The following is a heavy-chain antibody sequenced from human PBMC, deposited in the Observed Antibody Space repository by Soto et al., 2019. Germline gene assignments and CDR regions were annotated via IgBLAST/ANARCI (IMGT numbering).Heavy chain of an antibody. V-gene: IGHV1-69*04. D-gene: IGHD2-2*01. CDR1: GGTFSSYT. CDR2: IIPILGIA. J-gene: IGHJ4*02. CDR3: ARDSGPVVVPAAMMDY. Sequence: SVKVSCKASGGTFSSYTISWVRQAPGQGLEWMGRIIPILGIANYAQKFQGRVTITADKSTSTAYMELSSLRSEDTAVYYCARDSGPVVVPAAMMDYWGQGTLVTVSS.